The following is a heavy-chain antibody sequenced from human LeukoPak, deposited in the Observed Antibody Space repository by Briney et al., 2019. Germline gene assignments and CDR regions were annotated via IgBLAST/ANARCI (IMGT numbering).Heavy chain of an antibody. CDR2: IYYSGST. J-gene: IGHJ3*02. V-gene: IGHV4-39*07. CDR3: ARLDYCSGGSCYNSASDAFDI. CDR1: GGSISSSSYY. D-gene: IGHD2-15*01. Sequence: SETLSLTCTVSGGSISSSSYYWDWIRQPPGKGLEWIGSIYYSGSTYYNPSLKSRVTISVDTSKNQFSLKLSSVTAADTAVYYCARLDYCSGGSCYNSASDAFDIWGQGTMVTVSS.